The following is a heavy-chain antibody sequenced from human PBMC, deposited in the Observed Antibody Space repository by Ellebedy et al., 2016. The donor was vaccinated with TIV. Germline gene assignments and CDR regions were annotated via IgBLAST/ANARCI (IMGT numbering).Heavy chain of an antibody. V-gene: IGHV4-39*01. Sequence: SETLSLTCTVSGGSISTRSYWWGWIRRPPGRGLEWIGSISYSGSTDYNPSLRSRVTMSADTSENQFSLKMNSVTAADTAVYFCARQPTGFPNWFDPWGQGTLVTVSS. J-gene: IGHJ5*02. CDR2: ISYSGST. CDR3: ARQPTGFPNWFDP. CDR1: GGSISTRSYW. D-gene: IGHD3-9*01.